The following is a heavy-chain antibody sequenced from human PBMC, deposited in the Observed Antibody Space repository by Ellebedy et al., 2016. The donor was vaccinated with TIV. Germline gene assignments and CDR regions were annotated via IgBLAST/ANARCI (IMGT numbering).Heavy chain of an antibody. D-gene: IGHD4-17*01. CDR3: ARRGSYGDYAVQINSWFDT. CDR2: IYQDGSDK. V-gene: IGHV3-7*01. J-gene: IGHJ5*02. Sequence: GGSLRLSCAASGFSFRNYWMSWVRQAPGKGLEWVANIYQDGSDKYYVDSVTGRFTISRDNANKSLFLQMNNLRVEDTAVYYCARRGSYGDYAVQINSWFDTWGRGTLVTVSS. CDR1: GFSFRNYW.